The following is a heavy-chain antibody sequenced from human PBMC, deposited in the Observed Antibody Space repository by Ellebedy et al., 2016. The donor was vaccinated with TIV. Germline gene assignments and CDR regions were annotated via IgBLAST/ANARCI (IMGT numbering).Heavy chain of an antibody. V-gene: IGHV3-43*01. Sequence: GESLKISXAASGSTFDDYMMHWVRQAPGKGLEWVSLIVWDGSYTNYADSVKGRFTISRDNSKNSLYLQMKSLRTEDTALYYCAKDIGAGTYFDYWGQGTLVTVSS. D-gene: IGHD6-19*01. J-gene: IGHJ4*02. CDR3: AKDIGAGTYFDY. CDR2: IVWDGSYT. CDR1: GSTFDDYM.